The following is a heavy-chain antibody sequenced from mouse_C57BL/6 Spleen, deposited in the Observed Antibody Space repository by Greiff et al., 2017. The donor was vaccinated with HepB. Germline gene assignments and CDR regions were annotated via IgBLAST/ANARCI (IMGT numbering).Heavy chain of an antibody. J-gene: IGHJ4*01. D-gene: IGHD6-2*01. CDR1: GYTFTDYE. V-gene: IGHV1-15*01. CDR3: TSLCYYAMDY. CDR2: IDPETGGT. Sequence: QVQLQQSGAELVRPGASVTLSCKASGYTFTDYEMHWVKQTPVHGLEWIGAIDPETGGTAYNQKFKGKAILTADKSYSTAYMELRSLTSEDSAVYYCTSLCYYAMDYWGQGTSVTVSS.